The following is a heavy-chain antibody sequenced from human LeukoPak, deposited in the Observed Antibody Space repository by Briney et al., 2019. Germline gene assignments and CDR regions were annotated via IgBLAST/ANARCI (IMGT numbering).Heavy chain of an antibody. J-gene: IGHJ3*02. CDR2: VNHSGGT. V-gene: IGHV4-34*01. D-gene: IGHD3-10*01. CDR3: ARDTRRELLHAFDI. CDR1: GGPFRAFY. Sequence: PSETLSLTCDVSGGPFRAFYWSWIRQPPGKGLEWIGEVNHSGGTNYSPSLKSRVTISLDTSKNQFSLKVNSVTAADTAVYYCARDTRRELLHAFDIWGQGTKVTVSS.